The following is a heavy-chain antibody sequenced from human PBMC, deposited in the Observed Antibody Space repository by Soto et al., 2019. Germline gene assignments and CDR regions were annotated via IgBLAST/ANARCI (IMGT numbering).Heavy chain of an antibody. J-gene: IGHJ3*02. Sequence: SETLSLTCSVYGGSFSGYYWSWIRQPPGKGLEWIGEINHSGSTNYNPSLKSRVTISVDTSKNQFSLKLSSVTAADTAVYYCARESQTLYSFDIWGQGTMVTVSS. D-gene: IGHD3-10*01. CDR2: INHSGST. CDR1: GGSFSGYY. CDR3: ARESQTLYSFDI. V-gene: IGHV4-34*01.